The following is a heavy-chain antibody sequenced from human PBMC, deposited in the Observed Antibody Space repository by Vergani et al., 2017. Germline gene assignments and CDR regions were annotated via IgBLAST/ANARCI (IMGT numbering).Heavy chain of an antibody. CDR1: GYTFSNYY. CDR3: ARVRWDDYYYGMDV. J-gene: IGHJ6*02. V-gene: IGHV1-46*01. CDR2: INPSGGHT. Sequence: QVQVVQSGAEVKKSGASVKVSCKTSGYTFSNYYMHWVRQAPGQGLEWMGIINPSGGHTNYAQKFQGRVTMTRDTSTSTVYMELSSLRSEDTAIYYCARVRWDDYYYGMDVWGQGTTVTVSS. D-gene: IGHD1-26*01.